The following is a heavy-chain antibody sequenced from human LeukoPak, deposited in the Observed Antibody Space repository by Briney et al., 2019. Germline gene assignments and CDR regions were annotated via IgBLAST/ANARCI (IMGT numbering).Heavy chain of an antibody. CDR1: GGSFSGYY. D-gene: IGHD2-15*01. CDR2: INHSGST. Sequence: PSETLSLTCAVHGGSFSGYYWSWIRQPPGKGLEWIGEINHSGSTNYNPSLKSRVTISVDTSKNQFSLKLSSVTAADAAVYYCARVWRARYCSGGSCPKSSYGMDVWGQGTTVTVSS. J-gene: IGHJ6*02. V-gene: IGHV4-34*01. CDR3: ARVWRARYCSGGSCPKSSYGMDV.